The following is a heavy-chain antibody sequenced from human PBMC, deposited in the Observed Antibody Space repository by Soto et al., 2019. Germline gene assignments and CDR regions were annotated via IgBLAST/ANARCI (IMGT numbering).Heavy chain of an antibody. Sequence: SETLSLTCTVSGGSISSYYWSWIRQPPGKGLEWIGYIYYSGSTNYNPSLKSRVTISVDTSKNQFSLKLSSVTAADTAVYYCARAKYAYCGGDCPLYFDYWGQGTLVTVSS. CDR2: IYYSGST. J-gene: IGHJ4*02. CDR1: GGSISSYY. CDR3: ARAKYAYCGGDCPLYFDY. D-gene: IGHD2-21*02. V-gene: IGHV4-59*01.